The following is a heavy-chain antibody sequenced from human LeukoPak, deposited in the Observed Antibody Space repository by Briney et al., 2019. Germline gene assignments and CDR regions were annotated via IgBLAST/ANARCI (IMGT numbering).Heavy chain of an antibody. D-gene: IGHD6-6*01. CDR2: ISGSGGST. CDR1: GFTFSSYA. Sequence: GGSLRLSCAASGFTFSSYAMSWVRQAPGKGLEWVSAISGSGGSTYYADSVKGRFTISRDNSKNTLYLQMNSLRAEDTAVYYCAKDRDRAYSSSYDFDYWGQGTLVTVSS. CDR3: AKDRDRAYSSSYDFDY. J-gene: IGHJ4*02. V-gene: IGHV3-23*01.